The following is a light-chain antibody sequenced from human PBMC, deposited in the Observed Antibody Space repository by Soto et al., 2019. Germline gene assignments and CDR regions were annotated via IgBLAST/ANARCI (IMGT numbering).Light chain of an antibody. V-gene: IGKV1-9*01. CDR1: QGISSH. CDR2: AAS. Sequence: IQLTQSPSSLSASVGDRVTITCRASQGISSHLAWYQQKPGKAPKLLIYAASTLQTGVPSRFSGGGSGTDFTLTLSSLQPEDFATYYCQQVNSFPSTCGQGTRREIK. CDR3: QQVNSFPST. J-gene: IGKJ5*01.